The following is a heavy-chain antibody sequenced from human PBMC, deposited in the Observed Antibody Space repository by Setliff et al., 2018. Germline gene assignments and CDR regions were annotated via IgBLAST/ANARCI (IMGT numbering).Heavy chain of an antibody. CDR1: GFTFRSFG. CDR2: IWYSGSYT. CDR3: ASSFTRHMGAADY. D-gene: IGHD2-21*01. V-gene: IGHV3-33*08. Sequence: GGSLRLSCAASGFTFRSFGMHWVRQAPGKGLEWVAVIWYSGSYTYYADSVKGRFTISRDNSKNTLFLEMNSLRAEDTAVYYCASSFTRHMGAADYWGQGTLVTVSS. J-gene: IGHJ4*02.